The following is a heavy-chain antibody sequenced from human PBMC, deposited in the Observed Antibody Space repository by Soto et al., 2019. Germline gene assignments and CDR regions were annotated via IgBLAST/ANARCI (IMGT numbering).Heavy chain of an antibody. CDR2: ISYDGSYK. V-gene: IGHV3-30-3*01. CDR3: AREIGRAIYYYYGMDV. CDR1: GFTFSNYA. Sequence: PGGSLRLSCAASGFTFSNYAIHWFRQAPGKGLGWVAVISYDGSYKYYADSVKGRFTISRDNSKNTLYLQMNSLRAEDTAVYFCAREIGRAIYYYYGMDVWGQGTTVTVSS. J-gene: IGHJ6*02. D-gene: IGHD3-10*01.